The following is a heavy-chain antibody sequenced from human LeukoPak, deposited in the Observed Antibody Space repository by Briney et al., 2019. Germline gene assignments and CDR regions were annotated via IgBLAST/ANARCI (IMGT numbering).Heavy chain of an antibody. D-gene: IGHD4/OR15-4a*01. Sequence: ASVKVSCKASGYTFTGYYMHWVRQAPGQGLEWMGWINPNSGGTNYAQKFQGRVTMTTDTSTSTAYMELRSLRSDDTAVYYCARKPPNLAFDYWGQGTLVTVSS. CDR2: INPNSGGT. CDR1: GYTFTGYY. J-gene: IGHJ4*02. V-gene: IGHV1-2*02. CDR3: ARKPPNLAFDY.